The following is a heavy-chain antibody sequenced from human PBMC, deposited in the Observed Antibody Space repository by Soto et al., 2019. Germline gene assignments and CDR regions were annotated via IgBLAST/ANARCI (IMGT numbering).Heavy chain of an antibody. D-gene: IGHD2-2*01. CDR3: ARRGGGGCSSTSCYYPDYYYYMDV. CDR1: GGSISSYY. CDR2: IYYSGST. V-gene: IGHV4-59*08. Sequence: SETLSLTCTVSGGSISSYYWSWIRQPPGKGLEWIGYIYYSGSTNYNPSLKSRVTISVDTSKNQFSLKLSSVTAADTAVYYCARRGGGGCSSTSCYYPDYYYYMDVWGKGTTVTVSS. J-gene: IGHJ6*03.